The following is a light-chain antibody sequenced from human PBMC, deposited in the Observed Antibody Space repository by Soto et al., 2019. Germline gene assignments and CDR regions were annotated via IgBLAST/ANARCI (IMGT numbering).Light chain of an antibody. J-gene: IGLJ2*01. CDR2: SNN. Sequence: QTVVTQPPSASGTPGQRVTISCSGSRSNIGSNTVNWYRHLPGTAPKLLIYSNNQRPSGVPDRFSGSKSGTSVSLAISGLQSEDEADYYCAAWDDSLRGPVFGGGTKLTVL. CDR3: AAWDDSLRGPV. CDR1: RSNIGSNT. V-gene: IGLV1-44*01.